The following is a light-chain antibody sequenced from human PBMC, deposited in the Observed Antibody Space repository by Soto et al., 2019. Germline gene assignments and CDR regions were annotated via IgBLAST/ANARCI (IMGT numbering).Light chain of an antibody. CDR1: NSDIGAYKY. V-gene: IGLV2-14*01. CDR2: EVN. J-gene: IGLJ3*02. Sequence: QSALTQPASVSGSPGQSITISCNGTNSDIGAYKYVSWYQHHQGKAPKLVIYEVNNRPSGTSNRFSGSKSGNTASLTISGLQTEDEADYYCNSFAGSNTWVFGGGTKLTVL. CDR3: NSFAGSNTWV.